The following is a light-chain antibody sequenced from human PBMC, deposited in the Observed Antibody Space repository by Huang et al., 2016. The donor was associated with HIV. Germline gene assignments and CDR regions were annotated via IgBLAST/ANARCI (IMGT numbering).Light chain of an antibody. J-gene: IGKJ4*01. CDR2: MGS. V-gene: IGKV2-28*01. Sequence: IVMTQSPISLPVTPGQPASISCRSSQSLQNSNGYNYLDWYVQKPGQSPRLLIYMGSNRASGVPDRFRGSGSGTDFTLKISRVEAEDVGVYYCMQALQTSFTFGGGTKVEIK. CDR3: MQALQTSFT. CDR1: QSLQNSNGYNY.